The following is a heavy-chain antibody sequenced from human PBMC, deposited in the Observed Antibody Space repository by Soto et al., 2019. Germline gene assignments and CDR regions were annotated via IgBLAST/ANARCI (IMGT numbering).Heavy chain of an antibody. V-gene: IGHV3-48*02. CDR1: GFTFSSYT. Sequence: EVQLVESGGGLVQPGGSLRLSCVASGFTFSSYTMNWVRQAPGKGLEWVSSISSSSSNKYYADSVKGRFIISRDNAKNSFYWKRNSRRDEDPVVYYWARGGRGGGRGTLVTVSS. D-gene: IGHD3-16*01. CDR3: ARGGRG. CDR2: ISSSSSNK. J-gene: IGHJ2*01.